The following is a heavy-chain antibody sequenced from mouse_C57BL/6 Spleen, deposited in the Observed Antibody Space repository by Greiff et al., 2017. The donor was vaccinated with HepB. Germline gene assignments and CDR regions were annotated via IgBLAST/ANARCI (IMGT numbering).Heavy chain of an antibody. CDR3: ARHDYSNFFAY. CDR2: ISSGGSYT. V-gene: IGHV5-6*01. CDR1: GFTFSSYG. D-gene: IGHD2-5*01. J-gene: IGHJ3*01. Sequence: EVKLMESGGDLVKPGGSLKLSCAASGFTFSSYGMSWVRQTPDKRLEWVATISSGGSYTYYPDSVKGRFTISRDNAKNTLYLQMSSRKSEDTAMYYCARHDYSNFFAYWGQGTLVTVSA.